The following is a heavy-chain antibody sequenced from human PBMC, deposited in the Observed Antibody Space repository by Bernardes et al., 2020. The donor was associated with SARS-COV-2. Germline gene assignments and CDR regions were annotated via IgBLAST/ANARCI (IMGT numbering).Heavy chain of an antibody. V-gene: IGHV1-24*01. CDR1: GDTFTSYA. Sequence: ASVKVSCKASGDTFTSYAFSWVRQAPGKGLEWMGGFDPEDGETIYAQKFQGRVTMTEDTSTDTAYMELSSLRSEDTAVYYCATAIAAAGNPDDYYYYYGMDVWGQGTTVTVSS. J-gene: IGHJ6*02. D-gene: IGHD6-13*01. CDR2: FDPEDGET. CDR3: ATAIAAAGNPDDYYYYYGMDV.